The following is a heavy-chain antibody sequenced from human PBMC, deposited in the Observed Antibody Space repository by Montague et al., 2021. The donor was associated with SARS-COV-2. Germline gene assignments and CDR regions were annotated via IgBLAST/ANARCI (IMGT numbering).Heavy chain of an antibody. D-gene: IGHD2-15*01. CDR3: ARDYSHCSGGSCVFDY. Sequence: SDTLSLTCTVSGGSISNYYWSWIRQSAGKGLEWIGRIYSSGSTNYNPSLKSRISMSVDTSKDQFSLKLSSMTAADTAIYYCARDYSHCSGGSCVFDYWGQGTLVTVSS. J-gene: IGHJ4*02. CDR1: GGSISNYY. V-gene: IGHV4-4*07. CDR2: IYSSGST.